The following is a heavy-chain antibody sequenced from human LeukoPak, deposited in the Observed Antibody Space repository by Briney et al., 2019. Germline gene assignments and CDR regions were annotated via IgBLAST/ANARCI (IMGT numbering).Heavy chain of an antibody. CDR1: GFTISSHG. CDR3: AKFRGSRGYDTSGREFDF. D-gene: IGHD3-22*01. V-gene: IGHV3-30*18. J-gene: IGHJ5*01. CDR2: ISYDGNSK. Sequence: GTSLRLSCAVSGFTISSHGMHWVRQAPGKGLEWVAMISYDGNSKYYGDSVKGRFTISRDNSKNTLYLQMTGLRAEDTAVYYCAKFRGSRGYDTSGREFDFWGQGTLVTVSS.